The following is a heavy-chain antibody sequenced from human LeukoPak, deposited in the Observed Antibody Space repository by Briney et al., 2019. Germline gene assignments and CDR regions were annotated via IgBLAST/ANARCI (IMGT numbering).Heavy chain of an antibody. J-gene: IGHJ4*02. CDR2: ISGSGGST. CDR1: GFTFSSYA. Sequence: GGSLRLSCAASGFTFSSYAMSWVRQAPGKGLEWVSAISGSGGSTYYADSVKGRFTISRDNSKNTLYLQMNSLRAEDTAVYYCARVSGSYFVSFDYWGQGTLVTVSS. CDR3: ARVSGSYFVSFDY. V-gene: IGHV3-23*01. D-gene: IGHD1-26*01.